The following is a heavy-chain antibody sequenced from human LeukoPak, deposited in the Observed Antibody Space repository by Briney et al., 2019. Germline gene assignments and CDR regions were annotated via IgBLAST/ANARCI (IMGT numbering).Heavy chain of an antibody. D-gene: IGHD2-2*01. CDR3: AKGALIYCSSTSCPGGAFDI. Sequence: QPGGSLRLSCAASGFTFSSYAMSWVRQAPGKGLEWVSAISGSGGSTYYADSVKGRFTISRDNSKNTLYLQMNSLRAEDTAVYYCAKGALIYCSSTSCPGGAFDIWGQGTMVTVSS. V-gene: IGHV3-23*01. CDR1: GFTFSSYA. J-gene: IGHJ3*02. CDR2: ISGSGGST.